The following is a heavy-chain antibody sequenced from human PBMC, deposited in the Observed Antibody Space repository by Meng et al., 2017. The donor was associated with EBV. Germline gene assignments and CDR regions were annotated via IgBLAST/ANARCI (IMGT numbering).Heavy chain of an antibody. CDR1: GGPFRNYA. D-gene: IGHD3-10*01. J-gene: IGHJ4*02. CDR2: FLPTLGAP. CDR3: AGGSGRGYTPDY. Sequence: QLQLVQSAAGVKKPGSSVKVSCKTSGGPFRNYAISWVRQAPGQGLEWLGGFLPTLGAPNYAQKFHGRVSITADESTSTHYMDLSSLRSEDTAVYYCAGGSGRGYTPDYWGQGTLVTVSS. V-gene: IGHV1-69*01.